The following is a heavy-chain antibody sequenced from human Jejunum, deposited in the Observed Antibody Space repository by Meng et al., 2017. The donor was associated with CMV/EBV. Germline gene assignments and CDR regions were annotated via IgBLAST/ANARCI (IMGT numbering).Heavy chain of an antibody. J-gene: IGHJ5*02. CDR1: FTFSGST. D-gene: IGHD2-2*01. V-gene: IGHV3-73*01. Sequence: FTFSGSTMHWVRQASGKGLEWVGRIRSKANSNATAYAASVKGRFIISRDDSKNTAYLQMNSLKTEDTAVYYCTRHSIVVVPAAGFDPWGQGTLVTVSS. CDR3: TRHSIVVVPAAGFDP. CDR2: IRSKANSNAT.